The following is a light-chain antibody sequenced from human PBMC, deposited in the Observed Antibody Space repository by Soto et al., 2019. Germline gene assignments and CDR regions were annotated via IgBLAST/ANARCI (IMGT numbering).Light chain of an antibody. V-gene: IGKV1-27*01. CDR3: QKYNSAPWT. CDR1: QGISNY. Sequence: DIQMTQSPSSLSASVGDRVTITCRASQGISNYLAWYQQKPGKVPKLLIYGESTLQSGAPSRFSGSGSGTDFTLTSSSLQPEDVATYYCQKYNSAPWTFGQGTKVEIK. J-gene: IGKJ1*01. CDR2: GES.